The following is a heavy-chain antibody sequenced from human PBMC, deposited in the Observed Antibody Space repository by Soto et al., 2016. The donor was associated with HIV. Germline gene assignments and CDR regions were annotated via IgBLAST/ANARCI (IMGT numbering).Heavy chain of an antibody. D-gene: IGHD3-22*01. Sequence: QVQLVQSGAEVKKPGASVKVSCKASGYPFIGYYIHWVRQAPGQGLEWMGIINPSGGSTSYAQKFQGRVTMTRDTSTSTVYMELSSLRSEDTAVYYCARNYDSSGNFDYWGQGTLVTVSS. CDR2: INPSGGST. V-gene: IGHV1-46*01. J-gene: IGHJ4*02. CDR3: ARNYDSSGNFDY. CDR1: GYPFIGYY.